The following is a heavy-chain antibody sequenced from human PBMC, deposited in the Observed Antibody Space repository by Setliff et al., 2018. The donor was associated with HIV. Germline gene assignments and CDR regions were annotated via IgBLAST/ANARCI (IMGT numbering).Heavy chain of an antibody. J-gene: IGHJ5*02. V-gene: IGHV1-69*10. CDR1: GDTFRSYG. CDR3: ARDGMDRFFLTVDH. D-gene: IGHD3-3*01. Sequence: SVKVSCKASGDTFRSYGISWVRQAPGQGLEWLGGIITLLGTVNYAQKFQGRVTITADISTSTAYVELSSLRSDDTAIYYCARDGMDRFFLTVDHWGQGTLVTVSS. CDR2: IITLLGTV.